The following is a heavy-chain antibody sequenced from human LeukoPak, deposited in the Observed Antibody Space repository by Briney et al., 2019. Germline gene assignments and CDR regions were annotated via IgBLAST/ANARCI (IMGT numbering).Heavy chain of an antibody. D-gene: IGHD6-13*01. CDR2: ISYDGSNK. Sequence: GGSLRLSCAASGFTFSSYAMHWVRQAPGKGLEWVAVISYDGSNKYYADSVKGRFTISRDNSKNTLYLQMNSLRADDTAVYYCARVQGSSSWYFYYYYYMDVWGKGTTFTVSS. CDR1: GFTFSSYA. CDR3: ARVQGSSSWYFYYYYYMDV. J-gene: IGHJ6*03. V-gene: IGHV3-30*04.